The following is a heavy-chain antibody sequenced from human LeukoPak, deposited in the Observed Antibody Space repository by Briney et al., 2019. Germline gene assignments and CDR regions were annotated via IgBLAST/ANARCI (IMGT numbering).Heavy chain of an antibody. CDR2: IIPILGIA. V-gene: IGHV1-69*02. CDR1: GGTFSSYT. CDR3: ARGLRGYSYGMVDY. Sequence: GSSVKVSCKASGGTFSSYTISWVRQAPGQGLEWMGRIIPILGIANYAQKFQGRVTITADKSTSTAYMELSSLRSDDTAVYYCARGLRGYSYGMVDYWGQGTLVTVSS. J-gene: IGHJ4*02. D-gene: IGHD5-18*01.